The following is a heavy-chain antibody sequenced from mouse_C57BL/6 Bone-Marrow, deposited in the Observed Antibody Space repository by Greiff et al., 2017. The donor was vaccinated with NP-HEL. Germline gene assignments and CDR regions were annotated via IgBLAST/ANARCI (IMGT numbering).Heavy chain of an antibody. CDR3: ARGRKGYYYPCY. J-gene: IGHJ2*01. CDR1: GFTFSSYA. V-gene: IGHV5-4*01. D-gene: IGHD1-1*01. Sequence: EVQGVESGGGLVKPGGSLKLSCAASGFTFSSYAMSWVRQTPEKRLEWVATISDGGSYTYYPDNVKGRFTISRDNAKNNLYLQMSHLKSEDTAMYYCARGRKGYYYPCYWGQGTTLTVSS. CDR2: ISDGGSYT.